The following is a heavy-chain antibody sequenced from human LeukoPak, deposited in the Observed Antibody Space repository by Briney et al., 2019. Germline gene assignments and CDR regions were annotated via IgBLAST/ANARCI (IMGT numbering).Heavy chain of an antibody. CDR3: ARNCSGGSCSDY. V-gene: IGHV1-18*04. Sequence: GAAVKVSCKSSGYTFNGYYMHWVRQAPGQGLEWMGWISTYNDNTNYAQKVQGRVTMTTDTSTSTAYMELRSLRSDDTAVYYCARNCSGGSCSDYWGQGTLVTVSS. CDR1: GYTFNGYY. J-gene: IGHJ4*02. CDR2: ISTYNDNT. D-gene: IGHD2-15*01.